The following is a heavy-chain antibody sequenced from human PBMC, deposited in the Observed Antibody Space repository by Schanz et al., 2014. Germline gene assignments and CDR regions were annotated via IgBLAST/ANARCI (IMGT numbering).Heavy chain of an antibody. D-gene: IGHD5-18*01. Sequence: QVQLVQSGAEVKKPGASVKVSCKASGYTFTSHGISWVRQAPGQGLEWMGWITAYNGDTNYALKLQGRVTMTTVTSTGTAYMELRSLRSDDTALYYCTRGGSSYALSAFDIGGQGAMVTASS. J-gene: IGHJ3*02. CDR1: GYTFTSHG. CDR2: ITAYNGDT. V-gene: IGHV1-18*01. CDR3: TRGGSSYALSAFDI.